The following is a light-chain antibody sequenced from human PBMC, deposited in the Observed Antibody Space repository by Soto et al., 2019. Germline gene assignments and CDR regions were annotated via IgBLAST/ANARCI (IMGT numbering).Light chain of an antibody. CDR2: AAS. Sequence: ILLTQSPSSLSASVGDRVTITCRASQGISSYLAWYQQKPGKAPKLLIYAASTLQSGVPSRFSGSGSGTDFTLTISSLQSEDFAVYCCQLYNYWPLTFGQGTKVDIK. V-gene: IGKV1-9*01. CDR3: QLYNYWPLT. J-gene: IGKJ1*01. CDR1: QGISSY.